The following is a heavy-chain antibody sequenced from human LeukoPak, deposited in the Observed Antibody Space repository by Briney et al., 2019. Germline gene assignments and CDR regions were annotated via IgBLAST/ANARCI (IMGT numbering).Heavy chain of an antibody. CDR2: FDPEDGET. D-gene: IGHD1-26*01. CDR1: GYTLTELS. Sequence: ASVKVSCKVSGYTLTELSMHWVRQAPGKGLEWMGGFDPEDGETIHAQKFQGRVTMTEDTSTDTAYMELSSLRSEDTAVYYCATDPYSGSYLVDAFDIWGQGTMVTVSS. J-gene: IGHJ3*02. V-gene: IGHV1-24*01. CDR3: ATDPYSGSYLVDAFDI.